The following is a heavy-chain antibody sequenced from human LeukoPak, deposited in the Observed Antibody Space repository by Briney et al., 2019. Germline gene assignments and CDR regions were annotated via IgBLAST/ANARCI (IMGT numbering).Heavy chain of an antibody. J-gene: IGHJ5*02. D-gene: IGHD1-26*01. CDR3: AKDVGTRSNIKNWFDP. CDR1: GFTFNSCA. V-gene: IGHV3-30*18. Sequence: PGGSLRLSCAASGFTFNSCAMHWVRQAPGKGLEWVAVVSSDESIKFYGDSVKGRFTISRDISKNTLYLQMNSLRPEDTALYYCAKDVGTRSNIKNWFDPWGQGTLVTVSS. CDR2: VSSDESIK.